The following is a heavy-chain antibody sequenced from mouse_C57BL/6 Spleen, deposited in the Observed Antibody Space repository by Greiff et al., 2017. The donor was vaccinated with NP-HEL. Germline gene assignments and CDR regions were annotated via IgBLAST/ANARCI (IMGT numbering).Heavy chain of an antibody. CDR1: GYTFTSYW. J-gene: IGHJ3*01. Sequence: QVQLKQPGAELVKPGASVKLSCKASGYTFTSYWMHWVKQRPGQGLEWIGMIHPNSGSTNYNEKFKSKATLTVDKSSSTAYMQLSSLTSEDSAVYYCAGYGSSWFAYWGQGTLVTVSA. D-gene: IGHD1-1*01. CDR3: AGYGSSWFAY. CDR2: IHPNSGST. V-gene: IGHV1-64*01.